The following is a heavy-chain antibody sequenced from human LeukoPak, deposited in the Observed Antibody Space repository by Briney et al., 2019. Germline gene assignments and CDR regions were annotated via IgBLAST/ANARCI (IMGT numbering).Heavy chain of an antibody. CDR2: IYYSGST. CDR3: ARLRLGSSSSPIDY. J-gene: IGHJ4*02. V-gene: IGHV4-59*08. D-gene: IGHD6-6*01. CDR1: GGSISSYY. Sequence: SETLSLTCTVSGGSISSYYWSWIRQPPGKGLEWIGYIYYSGSTNYNPSLKSRVTISVDTSKNQFSLKLSSVTAADTAVYYCARLRLGSSSSPIDYWGQGTLVTVSS.